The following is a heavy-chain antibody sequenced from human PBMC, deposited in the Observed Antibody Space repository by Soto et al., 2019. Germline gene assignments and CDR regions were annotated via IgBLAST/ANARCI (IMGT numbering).Heavy chain of an antibody. D-gene: IGHD5-18*01. J-gene: IGHJ3*02. V-gene: IGHV5-51*01. CDR2: IYPGDSDA. Sequence: PGESLKISCKVTGRTFISYWIAWVRQMPGKGLEWLGIIYPGDSDARYSPSFAGQVTISVDKSITTAYLHWSSLEASDSAVYYCPSQGELDTGPDDAFDILGQGKMGTGSS. CDR3: PSQGELDTGPDDAFDI. CDR1: GRTFISYW.